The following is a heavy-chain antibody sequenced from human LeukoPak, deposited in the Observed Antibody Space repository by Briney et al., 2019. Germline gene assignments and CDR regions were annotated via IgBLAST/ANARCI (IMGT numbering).Heavy chain of an antibody. CDR1: GFTFNNYG. CDR3: AKSPYYDFWPFDY. V-gene: IGHV3-33*06. J-gene: IGHJ4*02. D-gene: IGHD3-3*01. Sequence: GGSLRLSCAASGFTFNNYGMHWVRQAPGKGLEWVAVVSFGDGSTRNYADSVKGRFTISRDNSQNTLYLQMNNLRAEDTAVYYCAKSPYYDFWPFDYWGQGTLVIVSS. CDR2: VSFGDGSTR.